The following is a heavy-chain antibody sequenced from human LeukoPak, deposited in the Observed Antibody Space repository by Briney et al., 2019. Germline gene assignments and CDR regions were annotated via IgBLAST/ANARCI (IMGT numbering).Heavy chain of an antibody. D-gene: IGHD5-18*01. Sequence: GGSLRLSCTASGFTFGDYAMSWVRQPPGKGLEWVGFIRSKAYGGTTEHAASVEDRFTISRDDSKGTAYLQMDSLKTEDTALYYCTRGGYKGNWFDPWGQGTLVTVSS. V-gene: IGHV3-49*04. CDR3: TRGGYKGNWFDP. CDR2: IRSKAYGGTT. CDR1: GFTFGDYA. J-gene: IGHJ5*02.